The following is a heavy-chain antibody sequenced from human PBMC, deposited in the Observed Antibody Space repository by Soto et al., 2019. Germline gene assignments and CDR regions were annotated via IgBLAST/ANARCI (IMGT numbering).Heavy chain of an antibody. J-gene: IGHJ4*02. CDR2: ISAYNGNT. V-gene: IGHV1-18*01. D-gene: IGHD3-3*01. Sequence: GASVKVSFKASGYTFTSYGISWVRQAPGQGLEWMGWISAYNGNTNYAQKLQGRVTMTTDTSTSTAYMELRSLRSDDTAVYYCARDRNIAIFGVVMDFDYWGQGTLVTVSS. CDR1: GYTFTSYG. CDR3: ARDRNIAIFGVVMDFDY.